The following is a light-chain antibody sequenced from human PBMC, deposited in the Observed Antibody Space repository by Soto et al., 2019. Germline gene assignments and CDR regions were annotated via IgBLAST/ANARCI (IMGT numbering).Light chain of an antibody. V-gene: IGKV3D-20*02. J-gene: IGKJ5*01. CDR3: QQRNVWPPIT. CDR2: GAT. CDR1: QSVSSSY. Sequence: ENVLTQSPGTLSLSPGERATLSCRASQSVSSSYLAWYQQKAGQAPRLLIYGATNRATVIPDRFSGSGSGTDFTLTISRLEPEDFAVYYCQQRNVWPPITFGQGTRLEIK.